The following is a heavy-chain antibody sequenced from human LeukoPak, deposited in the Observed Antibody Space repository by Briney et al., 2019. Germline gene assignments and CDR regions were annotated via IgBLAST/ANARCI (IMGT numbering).Heavy chain of an antibody. CDR2: FSGSGGAT. D-gene: IGHD2-2*01. V-gene: IGHV3-23*01. Sequence: GGSLRLSCAASGFTFSNYAMAWVRQIPGKGMECVSVFSGSGGATYYADSVKGRFTVSRDNSKNTLYLQMNNLRVDDTAIYYCASRPAPSLGPLDYWGQGTLVTVSS. J-gene: IGHJ4*02. CDR1: GFTFSNYA. CDR3: ASRPAPSLGPLDY.